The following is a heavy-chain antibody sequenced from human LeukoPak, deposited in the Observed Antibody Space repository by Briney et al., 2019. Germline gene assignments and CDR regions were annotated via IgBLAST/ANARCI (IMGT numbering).Heavy chain of an antibody. V-gene: IGHV1-69*04. CDR2: IIPILGIA. CDR3: ARHYPFYGMDV. Sequence: GASVKVSCKASGGTFSSYAISWVRQAPGQGLEWMGGIIPILGIANYAQKFQGRVTITADKSTSTAYMELSSLRSEDTAVYYCARHYPFYGMDVWGQGTTVTVSS. CDR1: GGTFSSYA. J-gene: IGHJ6*02.